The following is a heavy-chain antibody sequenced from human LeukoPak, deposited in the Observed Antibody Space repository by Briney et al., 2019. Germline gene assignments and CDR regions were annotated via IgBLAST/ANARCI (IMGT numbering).Heavy chain of an antibody. Sequence: GGSLRLSCAASGFSFSSFAMTWVRQAPGKGLEWVSSISGGHYPTYNTDSVKGRYTISRDNSKNTLYLQMNSLRADDTAVYYCTKDPNGDYVGAFDPWGQGTLVTVSS. CDR3: TKDPNGDYVGAFDP. V-gene: IGHV3-23*01. CDR1: GFSFSSFA. D-gene: IGHD4-17*01. CDR2: ISGGHYPT. J-gene: IGHJ5*02.